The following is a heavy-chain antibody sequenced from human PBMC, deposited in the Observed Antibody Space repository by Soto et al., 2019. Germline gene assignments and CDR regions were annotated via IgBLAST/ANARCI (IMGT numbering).Heavy chain of an antibody. CDR2: ISYDGSNK. CDR3: ARPLWRDDYNWGYFDL. V-gene: IGHV3-30-3*01. D-gene: IGHD4-4*01. Sequence: GGSLTLSCAASGFTFSSYAMHWVRQARGKGLEWVAVISYDGSNKYYADSVKGRFTISSENSKNTLYLQMNSLRTEDTAVYYCARPLWRDDYNWGYFDLWGRGTLVTVYS. J-gene: IGHJ2*01. CDR1: GFTFSSYA.